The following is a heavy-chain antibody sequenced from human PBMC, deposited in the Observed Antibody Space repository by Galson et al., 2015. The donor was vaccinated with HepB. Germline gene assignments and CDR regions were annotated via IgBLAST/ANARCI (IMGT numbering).Heavy chain of an antibody. J-gene: IGHJ5*02. CDR3: ARDLMLSVVARDWPDP. CDR1: GYTFTRYG. CDR2: IGALDDRP. V-gene: IGHV1-18*01. D-gene: IGHD3-16*02. Sequence: SVKVSCKASGYTFTRYGFAWVRQVPGQGLEWMGWIGALDDRPNYAQKFQGRLTLTTDTSSSTAYMELRSLRSDDTAIYYCARDLMLSVVARDWPDPWGQGTLVIVST.